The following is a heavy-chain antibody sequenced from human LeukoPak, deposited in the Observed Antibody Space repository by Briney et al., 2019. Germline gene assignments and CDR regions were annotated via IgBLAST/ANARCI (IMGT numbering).Heavy chain of an antibody. CDR3: ARGLGYYDSSGGY. Sequence: ASVKVSCKASGGTFSSYAISWVRQAPGQGLEWMGWINPNSGGTNYAQKFQGWVTMTRDTSTSTVYMELSSLRSEDTAVYYCARGLGYYDSSGGYWGQGTLVTVSS. CDR1: GGTFSSYA. D-gene: IGHD3-22*01. V-gene: IGHV1-2*04. CDR2: INPNSGGT. J-gene: IGHJ4*02.